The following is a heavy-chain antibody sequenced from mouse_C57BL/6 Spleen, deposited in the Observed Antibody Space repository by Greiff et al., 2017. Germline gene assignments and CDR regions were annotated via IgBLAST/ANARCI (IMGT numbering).Heavy chain of an antibody. CDR2: IYPGDGDT. J-gene: IGHJ1*03. CDR3: AGGELGGWYFDV. CDR1: GYAFSSSW. V-gene: IGHV1-82*01. Sequence: QVQLQQSGPELVKPGASVKISCKASGYAFSSSWMNWVKQRPGKGLEWIGRIYPGDGDTNYNGKFKGKATLTADKSSSTAYMQLSSLTSEDSAVYFCAGGELGGWYFDVWGTGTTVTVSS. D-gene: IGHD4-1*01.